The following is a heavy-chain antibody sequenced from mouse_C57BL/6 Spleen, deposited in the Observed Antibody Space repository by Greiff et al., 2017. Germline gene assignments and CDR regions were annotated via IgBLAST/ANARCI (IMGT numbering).Heavy chain of an antibody. J-gene: IGHJ4*01. CDR3: ARWGGGTTTAMDY. Sequence: VQLQQSGAELVRPGASVKLSCKASGYTFTDYYINWVKQRPGQGLEWIARIYPGSGNTYYNEKFKGKATLTAEKSSSTAYMQLSSLTSEDSAVYFCARWGGGTTTAMDYWGQGTSVTVSS. CDR1: GYTFTDYY. D-gene: IGHD2-12*01. V-gene: IGHV1-76*01. CDR2: IYPGSGNT.